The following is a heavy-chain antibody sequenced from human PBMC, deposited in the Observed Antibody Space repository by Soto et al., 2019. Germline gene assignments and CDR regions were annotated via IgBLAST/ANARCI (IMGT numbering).Heavy chain of an antibody. CDR1: GFTFNSYA. CDR2: ISYDGTNK. CDR3: TRTRGYSYGVEGYDAFDI. Sequence: QVQLVESGGGEVQPGRSLRLSCTASGFTFNSYAIHWVRQAPGKGLEWVTYISYDGTNKYYAYSVKGRFTISRDNSQNTMYLRMNSLRAEDTAVYYCTRTRGYSYGVEGYDAFDIWGQGTMVTVSS. V-gene: IGHV3-30*04. J-gene: IGHJ3*02. D-gene: IGHD5-18*01.